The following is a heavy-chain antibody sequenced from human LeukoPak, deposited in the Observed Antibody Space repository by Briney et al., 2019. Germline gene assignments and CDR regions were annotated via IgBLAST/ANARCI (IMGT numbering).Heavy chain of an antibody. CDR3: AIDPNWGTHS. D-gene: IGHD7-27*01. J-gene: IGHJ4*02. CDR2: IGSSGGGL. V-gene: IGHV3-23*01. Sequence: EWVSIIGSSGGGLHYADSVKGRFTISRDNSKNALYLQMNSLRVEDTAVYYCAIDPNWGTHSWGQGVLVTVSS.